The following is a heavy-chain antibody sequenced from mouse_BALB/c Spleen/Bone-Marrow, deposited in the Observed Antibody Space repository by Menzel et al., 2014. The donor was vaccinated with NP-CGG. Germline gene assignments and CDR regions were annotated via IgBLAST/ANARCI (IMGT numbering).Heavy chain of an antibody. D-gene: IGHD1-1*02. CDR3: ARRFTTVVTTGDY. V-gene: IGHV1-7*01. J-gene: IGHJ2*01. Sequence: VQLQQSGAELAKPGASVKMSCKASGYTFXSYWMHWVKQRPGQGLEWIGYINPNTGYPEYNQKFKDKATLTADKSSSTAYMQLSSLTSEDSAVYYCARRFTTVVTTGDYWGQGTTPTVSS. CDR2: INPNTGYP. CDR1: GYTFXSYW.